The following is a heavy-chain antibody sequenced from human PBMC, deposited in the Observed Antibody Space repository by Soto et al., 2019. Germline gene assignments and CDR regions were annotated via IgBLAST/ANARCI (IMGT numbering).Heavy chain of an antibody. V-gene: IGHV4-59*08. D-gene: IGHD3-9*01. CDR3: ARHAPARGYFQY. CDR1: GGSISSYY. Sequence: SETLSLTCTVSGGSISSYYWSWIRQPPGKGLEWIGYIYHSGSTNYNPALNSRVSISVDTSENQFSLKLTSVTAADTAVYYCARHAPARGYFQYWGDRTRVRVPS. CDR2: IYHSGST. J-gene: IGHJ4*01.